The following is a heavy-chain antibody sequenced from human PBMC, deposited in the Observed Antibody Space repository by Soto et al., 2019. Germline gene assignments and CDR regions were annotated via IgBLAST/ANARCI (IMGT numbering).Heavy chain of an antibody. CDR1: GFTFRSYA. CDR2: ISGSGNTS. Sequence: EVQLLESGGGLVRPGGSLRLSCVASGFTFRSYAMSWVRRAPGKGLEWVPAISGSGNTSYFADSVRGRFTISRDNSKDTLYLQLNNLRVDDTAEYFCAKGRGSSWNADYWGQGTLVTVAS. V-gene: IGHV3-23*01. CDR3: AKGRGSSWNADY. J-gene: IGHJ4*02. D-gene: IGHD6-13*01.